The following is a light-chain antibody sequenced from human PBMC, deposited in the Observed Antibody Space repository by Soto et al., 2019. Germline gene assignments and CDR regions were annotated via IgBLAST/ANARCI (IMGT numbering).Light chain of an antibody. CDR3: QQYSSSPPVFT. V-gene: IGKV3-20*01. CDR1: QSVSSNY. Sequence: EIVLTQSPGTLSVSPGERVTLSCRASQSVSSNYLAWYQQRPGQAPRLLIFGASYRATGIPDRFSGSGSGTDFTLTISRLEPEVFAVYYCQQYSSSPPVFTFGPGTKVDSK. CDR2: GAS. J-gene: IGKJ3*01.